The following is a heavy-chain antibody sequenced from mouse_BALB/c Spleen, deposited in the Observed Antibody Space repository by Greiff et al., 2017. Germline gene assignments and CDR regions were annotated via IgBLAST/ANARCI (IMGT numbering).Heavy chain of an antibody. V-gene: IGHV5-9-3*01. CDR3: ARHRDYAMDY. Sequence: EVHLVESGGGLVKPGGSLKLSCAASGFTFSSYAMSWVRQTPEKRLEWVATISSGGSYTYYPDSVKGRFTISRDNAKNTLYLQMSSLRSEDTAMYYCARHRDYAMDYWGQGTSVTVSS. J-gene: IGHJ4*01. CDR2: ISSGGSYT. D-gene: IGHD3-3*01. CDR1: GFTFSSYA.